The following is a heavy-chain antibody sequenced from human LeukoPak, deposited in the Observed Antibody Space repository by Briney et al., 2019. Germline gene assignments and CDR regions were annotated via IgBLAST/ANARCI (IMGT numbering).Heavy chain of an antibody. V-gene: IGHV4-59*01. CDR2: TYYTGST. CDR1: GGSIDSYY. Sequence: PSETLSLTCTVSGGSIDSYYWSWIRQPPGKGLEWIGYTYYTGSTEYHPSLKSRVTISLDTSKNQFSLKLTSVTAADTAVYYCARAYQSAEYYFDYWGQGNLVSVSS. J-gene: IGHJ4*02. D-gene: IGHD2-2*01. CDR3: ARAYQSAEYYFDY.